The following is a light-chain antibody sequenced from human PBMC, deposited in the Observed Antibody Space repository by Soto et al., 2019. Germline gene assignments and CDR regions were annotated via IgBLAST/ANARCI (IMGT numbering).Light chain of an antibody. Sequence: DIQMTQSPSSVSASVGDRVTITCRASQDINSRLAWYQQKPGKAPDLLIYAASSLQSGVPSRFSGSGSGTDFTLTISSLQPEDFATYYCQQSYSTFWTFGQGTKVDIK. J-gene: IGKJ1*01. CDR1: QDINSR. CDR2: AAS. CDR3: QQSYSTFWT. V-gene: IGKV1-12*01.